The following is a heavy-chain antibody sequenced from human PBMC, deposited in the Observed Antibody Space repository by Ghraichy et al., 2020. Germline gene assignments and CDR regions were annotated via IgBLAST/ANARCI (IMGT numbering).Heavy chain of an antibody. CDR1: GYTFTGYY. CDR2: INPNSGGT. V-gene: IGHV1-2*06. CDR3: ASGYCSGGSCPKYSGSYSFVVY. J-gene: IGHJ4*02. Sequence: ASVKVSCKASGYTFTGYYMHWVRQAPGQGLEWMGRINPNSGGTNYAQKFQGRVTMTRDTSISTAYMELSRLRSDDTAVYYCASGYCSGGSCPKYSGSYSFVVYWGQGTLVTVSS. D-gene: IGHD2-15*01.